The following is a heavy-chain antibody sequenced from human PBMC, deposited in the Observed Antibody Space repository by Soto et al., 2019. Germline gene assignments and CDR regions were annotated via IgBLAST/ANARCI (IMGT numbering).Heavy chain of an antibody. CDR1: GFTLSSYA. Sequence: LRLSCAASGFTLSSYAMSWVRQAPGKGLEWVSAISGSGGSTYYADSVKGRFTISRDNSKNTLYLQMNSLRAEDTAVYYCAKDRGYDILTGYYFFDYWGQGTLVTVSS. CDR2: ISGSGGST. CDR3: AKDRGYDILTGYYFFDY. J-gene: IGHJ4*02. D-gene: IGHD3-9*01. V-gene: IGHV3-23*01.